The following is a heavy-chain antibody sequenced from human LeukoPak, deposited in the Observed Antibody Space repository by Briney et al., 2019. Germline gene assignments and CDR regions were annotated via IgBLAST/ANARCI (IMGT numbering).Heavy chain of an antibody. Sequence: GGALRLSCAASGFTFSSYGMHWVRQAPGKGVEGGAVISYDGSNKYYAESVKGRFTISRDKSKNTLYLQMNSLRAEDTAVYYCAKDRGSGIYYWGDYWGQGTLVTVSS. J-gene: IGHJ4*02. D-gene: IGHD3-10*01. CDR2: ISYDGSNK. CDR1: GFTFSSYG. V-gene: IGHV3-30*18. CDR3: AKDRGSGIYYWGDY.